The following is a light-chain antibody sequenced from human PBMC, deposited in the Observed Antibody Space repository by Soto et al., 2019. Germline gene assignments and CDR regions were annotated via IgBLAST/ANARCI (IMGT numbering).Light chain of an antibody. CDR1: TGAVTNGHY. J-gene: IGLJ1*01. Sequence: QAVVTQEPSLTVSPGGTVTLTCGSSTGAVTNGHYPYWFQQKPGQAPRTLIYDTTNRHSWTPARFSGSLLGGKAALTLSGAQTEDEDEYYCLLSYNGPYVFGIGTKVTVL. CDR2: DTT. CDR3: LLSYNGPYV. V-gene: IGLV7-46*01.